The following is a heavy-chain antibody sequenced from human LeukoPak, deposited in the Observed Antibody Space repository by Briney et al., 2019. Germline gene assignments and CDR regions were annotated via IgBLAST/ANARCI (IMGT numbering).Heavy chain of an antibody. CDR1: GGTFSSYA. V-gene: IGHV1-69*13. Sequence: GASVKVSCKASGGTFSSYAISWVRQAPGQGLEWMGGIIPIFGTANYAQKFQGRVTITADESTSTAYMELSSLRSEDTAVYYCARAPLWGDFWSGYFFYWGQGTLVTVSS. CDR2: IIPIFGTA. CDR3: ARAPLWGDFWSGYFFY. D-gene: IGHD3-3*01. J-gene: IGHJ4*02.